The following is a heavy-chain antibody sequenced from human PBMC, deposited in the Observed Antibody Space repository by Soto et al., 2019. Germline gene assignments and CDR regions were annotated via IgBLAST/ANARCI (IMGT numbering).Heavy chain of an antibody. CDR1: GFTFSSYA. CDR2: ISGSGGST. CDR3: AKAGRLELPYYYYMDV. V-gene: IGHV3-23*01. J-gene: IGHJ6*03. Sequence: GGSLRLSCAASGFTFSSYAMSWVRQAPGKGLEWVSAISGSGGSTYYADSVKGRFTISRDNSKNTLYLQMNSLRAEDTAVYYCAKAGRLELPYYYYMDVWGKGTAVTVSS. D-gene: IGHD1-7*01.